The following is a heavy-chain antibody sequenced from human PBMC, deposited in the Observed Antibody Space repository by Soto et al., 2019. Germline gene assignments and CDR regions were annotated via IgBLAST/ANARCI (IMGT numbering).Heavy chain of an antibody. CDR2: ISAYNGNT. CDR3: ARGHSPLVLVPAAPWFDP. J-gene: IGHJ5*02. CDR1: GYTFTSYG. Sequence: QVQLVQSGAEVKKPGSSVKVSCKASGYTFTSYGISWVRQAPGQGLEWMGWISAYNGNTNNAQKLQGRVTMTTDTATSTAYMELRSLRSDDTALYCSARGHSPLVLVPAAPWFDPWGQGTLVTVSS. V-gene: IGHV1-18*01. D-gene: IGHD2-2*01.